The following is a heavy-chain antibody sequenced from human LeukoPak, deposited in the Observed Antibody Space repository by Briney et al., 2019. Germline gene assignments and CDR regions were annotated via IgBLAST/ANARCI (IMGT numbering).Heavy chain of an antibody. D-gene: IGHD5/OR15-5a*01. CDR3: VRDRTVSTILDY. CDR1: GFTFNDYW. V-gene: IGHV3-74*03. Sequence: GGSLRLSCVGSGFTFNDYWIHWVRQAPGKGLVWVSAIKTDGSAMQYADSVKGRFAISRDNAKNTVYLQMNSLRDEDTAVYYCVRDRTVSTILDYWGQGTLVTISS. J-gene: IGHJ4*02. CDR2: IKTDGSAM.